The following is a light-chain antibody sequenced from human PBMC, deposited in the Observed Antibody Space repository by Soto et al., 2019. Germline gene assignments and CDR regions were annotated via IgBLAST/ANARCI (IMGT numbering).Light chain of an antibody. V-gene: IGKV1-5*03. CDR3: QQYNGT. CDR2: KAS. Sequence: GDTVTITCRASQSIDTWLAWHQQKPGRAPKLLISKASALESGVPSRFSGSGSGADFTLTIRDVQPDDFAIYYCQQYNGTFGQGTKVDIK. J-gene: IGKJ1*01. CDR1: QSIDTW.